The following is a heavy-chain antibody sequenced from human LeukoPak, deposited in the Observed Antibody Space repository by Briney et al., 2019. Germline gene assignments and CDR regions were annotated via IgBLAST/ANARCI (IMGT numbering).Heavy chain of an antibody. D-gene: IGHD1-1*01. V-gene: IGHV1-24*01. CDR2: FDPEDGET. CDR3: ATDLGTVRRRGY. Sequence: ASVKVSCKVSGYTLTELSMHWVRQAPGKGLEWMGGFDPEDGETIYAQKFQGRVTMTEDTSTDTAYMELSSLRSEDTAVYYCATDLGTVRRRGYWGQGTLVTVSS. J-gene: IGHJ4*02. CDR1: GYTLTELS.